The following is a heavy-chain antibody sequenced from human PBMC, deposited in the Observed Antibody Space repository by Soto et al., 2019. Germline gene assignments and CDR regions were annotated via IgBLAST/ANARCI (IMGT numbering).Heavy chain of an antibody. CDR2: ISSSGSTI. CDR1: GFAFSAYY. CDR3: AGGYGSGDAFDI. Sequence: GSLRLSCAASGFAFSAYYMTWVRQAPGKGLEWVSYISSSGSTIYYADSVKGRFIISRDNAKNSLYLQMNSLRAEDTAVYYCAGGYGSGDAFDIWGQGTMVTVSS. J-gene: IGHJ3*02. D-gene: IGHD5-12*01. V-gene: IGHV3-11*01.